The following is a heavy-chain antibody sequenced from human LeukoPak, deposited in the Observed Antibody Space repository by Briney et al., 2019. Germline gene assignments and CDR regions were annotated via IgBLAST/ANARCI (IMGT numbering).Heavy chain of an antibody. CDR3: AKLTEPMIAPFDY. Sequence: PGGSLRLSCAASGFTFSSYAMSWVRQAPGKGLEWVSTISGSGGSTYYADSVKGRFTISRDNSKNTLYLQMNSLRAEDTAVYYCAKLTEPMIAPFDYWGQGTLVTVSS. CDR2: ISGSGGST. V-gene: IGHV3-23*01. D-gene: IGHD3-22*01. J-gene: IGHJ4*02. CDR1: GFTFSSYA.